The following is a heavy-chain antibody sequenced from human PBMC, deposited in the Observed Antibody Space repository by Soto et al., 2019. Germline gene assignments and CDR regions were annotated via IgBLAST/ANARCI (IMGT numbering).Heavy chain of an antibody. CDR1: GGSLTDYK. CDR3: AGGPDYGDYDA. V-gene: IGHV4-34*01. D-gene: IGHD4-17*01. J-gene: IGHJ5*02. Sequence: QVQLRQWGAGLLKPSETLSLTCVVSGGSLTDYKWTWIRQSPEKGLEWIGEIRHNGDTDSKPSLRSRLTMSLDTSKNQFSLHLSSVTSADTAVYFCAGGPDYGDYDAWGQGTLVTVSS. CDR2: IRHNGDT.